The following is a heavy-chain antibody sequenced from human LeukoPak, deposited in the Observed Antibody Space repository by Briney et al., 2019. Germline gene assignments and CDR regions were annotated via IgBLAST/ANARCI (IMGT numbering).Heavy chain of an antibody. D-gene: IGHD2-15*01. CDR3: ARGRVAYSAYYFDY. J-gene: IGHJ4*02. CDR1: CDSITNYF. CDR2: IYYTGNT. V-gene: IGHV4-59*07. Sequence: PSDTLSLTCTVSCDSITNYFWSWIRHPPGERLESIGYIYYTGNTNYKPSLKSRVTMSVDTSTNQFSLRLRSVTAADTAVYYCARGRVAYSAYYFDYWGRGTLVTVSS.